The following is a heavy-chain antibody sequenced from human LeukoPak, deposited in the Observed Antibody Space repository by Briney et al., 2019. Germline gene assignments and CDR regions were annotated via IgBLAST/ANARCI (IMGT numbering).Heavy chain of an antibody. D-gene: IGHD6-19*01. CDR1: GFTFSDYY. CDR2: ISSSGSTI. J-gene: IGHJ4*02. Sequence: GGSLRLSCAASGFTFSDYYMSWIRQAPGKGLEWVSYISSSGSTIYHADSVKGRFTISRDNAKNSLYLQMNSLRAEDTAVYYCATISSGWTPFDYWGQGTLVTVSS. CDR3: ATISSGWTPFDY. V-gene: IGHV3-11*01.